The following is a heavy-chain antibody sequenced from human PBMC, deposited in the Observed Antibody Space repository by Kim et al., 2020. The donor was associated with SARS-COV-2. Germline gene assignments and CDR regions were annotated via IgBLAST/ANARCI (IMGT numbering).Heavy chain of an antibody. CDR3: ARKVLLGNWYFDL. Sequence: YNPALKSRVTISVDTSKNQFSLKLTSVTSADTAVYYCARKVLLGNWYFDLWGRGTLVTVSS. V-gene: IGHV4-59*01. J-gene: IGHJ2*01. D-gene: IGHD3-10*01.